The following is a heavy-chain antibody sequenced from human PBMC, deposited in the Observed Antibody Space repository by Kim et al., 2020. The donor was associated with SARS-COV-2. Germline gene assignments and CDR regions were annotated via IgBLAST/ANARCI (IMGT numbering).Heavy chain of an antibody. V-gene: IGHV3-21*01. CDR3: ARGGVVVAAIPRIFDY. Sequence: GGSLRLSCAASGFTFSSYSMNWVRQAPGKGLEWVSSISSSSSYIYYADSVKGRFTISRDNAKNSLYLQMNSLRAEDTAVYYCARGGVVVAAIPRIFDYWGQGTLVTVSS. J-gene: IGHJ4*02. D-gene: IGHD2-15*01. CDR1: GFTFSSYS. CDR2: ISSSSSYI.